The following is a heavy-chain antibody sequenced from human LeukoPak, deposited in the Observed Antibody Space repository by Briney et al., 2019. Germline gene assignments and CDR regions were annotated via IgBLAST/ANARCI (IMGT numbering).Heavy chain of an antibody. J-gene: IGHJ4*02. D-gene: IGHD2-2*01. CDR3: AREHCSSSSCHLDY. CDR1: GFTFSSYW. Sequence: QSGGSLRLSCAASGFTFSSYWMSSVRQAPGKGLEWVANIKQDGSEKYYVNSVRGRFSISRDNAKNSLYLQMNSLRAEDTAVYYCAREHCSSSSCHLDYWGQGTLVTVSS. CDR2: IKQDGSEK. V-gene: IGHV3-7*01.